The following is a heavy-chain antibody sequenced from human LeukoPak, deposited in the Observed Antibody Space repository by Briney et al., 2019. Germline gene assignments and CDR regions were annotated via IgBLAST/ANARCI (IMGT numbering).Heavy chain of an antibody. J-gene: IGHJ3*01. CDR1: GYTFINQW. Sequence: GESLEISCEASGYTFINQWIGWVRQMPGKGLECMGIIYPGDSDTRYSPSFEGQVSISVDKSITTAYLQWSSLKASDTAIYYCARTGYHYGSGSHFAFDVWGQGTAVTVSS. CDR2: IYPGDSDT. V-gene: IGHV5-51*01. D-gene: IGHD3-10*01. CDR3: ARTGYHYGSGSHFAFDV.